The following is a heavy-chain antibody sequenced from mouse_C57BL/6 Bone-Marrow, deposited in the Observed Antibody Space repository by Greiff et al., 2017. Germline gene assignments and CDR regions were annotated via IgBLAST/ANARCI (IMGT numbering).Heavy chain of an antibody. V-gene: IGHV1-82*01. CDR3: AQGDDYDGAY. J-gene: IGHJ3*01. D-gene: IGHD2-4*01. Sequence: VQLQQSGPELVKPGASVKISCKASGYAFSSSWMNWVKQRPGKGLEWIGRIYPGDGDTNYNGKFKGKATLTADKSSSTAYMQLSSLTSEDSAVYFCAQGDDYDGAYWGQGTLVTVSA. CDR1: GYAFSSSW. CDR2: IYPGDGDT.